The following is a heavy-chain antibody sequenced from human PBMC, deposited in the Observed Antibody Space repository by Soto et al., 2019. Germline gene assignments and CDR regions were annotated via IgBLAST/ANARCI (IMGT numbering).Heavy chain of an antibody. J-gene: IGHJ4*02. V-gene: IGHV3-64D*06. Sequence: GSLRLSCAASGFTFSSYWMSWVRQAPWKGLEYVSGITYDGVSTYYADSVKGRFTISRDNSKNTVYLQMSSLRAEDTAVYYCAKYHIAAAGQRDYWGQGTLVTVSS. CDR3: AKYHIAAAGQRDY. D-gene: IGHD6-13*01. CDR1: GFTFSSYW. CDR2: ITYDGVST.